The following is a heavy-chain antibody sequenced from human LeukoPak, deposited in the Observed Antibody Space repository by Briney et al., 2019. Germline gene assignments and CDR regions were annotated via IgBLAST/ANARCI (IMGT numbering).Heavy chain of an antibody. CDR3: ARGYCSGGSCYYFDS. Sequence: PSETLSLTCAVYGGSFSGYYWSWIRQPPGKGLEWIGEINHSGSTNYNPSLKSRVTISVDTSKNQFSLKLSSVTAADTAVYFCARGYCSGGSCYYFDSWGQGTLVTVSS. D-gene: IGHD2-15*01. J-gene: IGHJ4*02. CDR2: INHSGST. CDR1: GGSFSGYY. V-gene: IGHV4-34*01.